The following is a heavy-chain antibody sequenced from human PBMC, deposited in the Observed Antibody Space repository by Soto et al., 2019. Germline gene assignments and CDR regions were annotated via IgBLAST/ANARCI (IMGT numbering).Heavy chain of an antibody. J-gene: IGHJ6*04. CDR2: IQSGGTT. CDR3: ACDDGGRDGGVCDGIRLDV. V-gene: IGHV3-66*01. CDR1: GFTVSSKY. Sequence: GGSLRLSCAASGFTVSSKYMTWVRQAPGKGLEWVSLIQSGGTTYYADSVKGRFTISRDTSENTLHLQMDSLRVEDTAVYYCACDDGGRDGGVCDGIRLDVWGKGTTVTVSS. D-gene: IGHD2-8*02.